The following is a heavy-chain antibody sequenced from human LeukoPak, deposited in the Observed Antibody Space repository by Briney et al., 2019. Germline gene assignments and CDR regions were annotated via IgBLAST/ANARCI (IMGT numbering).Heavy chain of an antibody. CDR3: ARGAALAAAGRDNWFDP. J-gene: IGHJ5*02. V-gene: IGHV4-34*01. Sequence: PSETLSLTCAVYGGSFSGYYWSWIRQPPAKGLEWIGEINHSGSINYNPSLKSRVTISVDTSKNQFSLKLSSVSAADTAVYYCARGAALAAAGRDNWFDPWGQGTLVTVSS. D-gene: IGHD6-13*01. CDR1: GGSFSGYY. CDR2: INHSGSI.